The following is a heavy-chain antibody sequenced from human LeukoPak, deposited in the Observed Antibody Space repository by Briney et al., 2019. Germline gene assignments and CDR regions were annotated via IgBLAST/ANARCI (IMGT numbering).Heavy chain of an antibody. Sequence: PGGSLRLSCAASGFTFDDYAMRWVRQAPGKGLEWVSLISGDGGSTYYADSVKGRFTISRDNSKNSLYLQMNSLRTEDTALYYCAKDGYNWNYEGWFDPWGQGTLVTVSS. CDR2: ISGDGGST. D-gene: IGHD1-7*01. V-gene: IGHV3-43*02. J-gene: IGHJ5*02. CDR3: AKDGYNWNYEGWFDP. CDR1: GFTFDDYA.